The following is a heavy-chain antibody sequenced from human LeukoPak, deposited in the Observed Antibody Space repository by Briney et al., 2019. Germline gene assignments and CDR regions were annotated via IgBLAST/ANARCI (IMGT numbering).Heavy chain of an antibody. D-gene: IGHD3-10*01. Sequence: GESLKISCKGSGYSFTNYWVAWVRQMPGKGLEWMGIIYPGDPNTRYSPSFQGQVTISADKSISTAYLQWSSLKASDTAMYYCAREYYYGSGTSEYFDSWGQGTLVTVSS. J-gene: IGHJ4*02. CDR1: GYSFTNYW. CDR3: AREYYYGSGTSEYFDS. CDR2: IYPGDPNT. V-gene: IGHV5-51*01.